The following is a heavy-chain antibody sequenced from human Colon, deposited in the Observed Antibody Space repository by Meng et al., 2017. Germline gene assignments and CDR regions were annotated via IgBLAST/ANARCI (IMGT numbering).Heavy chain of an antibody. V-gene: IGHV3-7*01. CDR2: VGQDGSEK. J-gene: IGHJ4*02. Sequence: GESLKISCVASGFTFSNYWMSWVRQAPGKGLEWVASVGQDGSEKYFVDSVKGRFTISRDSAKNRLYLQMNDLRVEDTAVFYCVRGGWRLADFWGQGTLVTVSS. CDR1: GFTFSNYW. D-gene: IGHD6-19*01. CDR3: VRGGWRLADF.